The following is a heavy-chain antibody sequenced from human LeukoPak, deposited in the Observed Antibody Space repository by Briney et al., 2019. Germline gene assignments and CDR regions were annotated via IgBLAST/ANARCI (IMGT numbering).Heavy chain of an antibody. Sequence: GSLRPSCAASGFTFSSYSMNWVRQAPGKGLEWVSSITTSGNYMFYAGSVKGRFTISRDNAKNSVFLQMNSLRAEDTAMYYCVRNDYGDYGCDYWGQGTLVTVSS. CDR2: ITTSGNYM. CDR3: VRNDYGDYGCDY. CDR1: GFTFSSYS. D-gene: IGHD4-17*01. V-gene: IGHV3-21*01. J-gene: IGHJ4*02.